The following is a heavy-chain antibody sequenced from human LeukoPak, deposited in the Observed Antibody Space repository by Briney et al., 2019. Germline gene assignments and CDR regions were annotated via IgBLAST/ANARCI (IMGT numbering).Heavy chain of an antibody. CDR2: FDPEDGET. D-gene: IGHD6-13*01. CDR1: GYTLTELS. CDR3: ATGSIAAAENWFDP. V-gene: IGHV1-24*01. J-gene: IGHJ5*02. Sequence: ASVKVSCKVSGYTLTELSMHWVRQAPGKGLEWMGGFDPEDGETIYAQKFQGRVTMTEDTSTDTAYMELSSLGSEDTAVYYCATGSIAAAENWFDPWGQGTLVTVSS.